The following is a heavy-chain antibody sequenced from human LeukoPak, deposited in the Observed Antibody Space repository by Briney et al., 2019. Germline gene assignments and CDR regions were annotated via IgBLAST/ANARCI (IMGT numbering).Heavy chain of an antibody. D-gene: IGHD3-10*01. CDR1: GFTFSSYA. CDR2: ISYDGSSK. J-gene: IGHJ4*02. V-gene: IGHV3-30-3*01. CDR3: EMVRGVIS. Sequence: PGGSLRLSCAASGFTFSSYAMHWVRQAPGKGLEWVAVISYDGSSKYYADSVKGRFTISRDNSKNTLYLQMNSLRAEDTAVYYCEMVRGVISWGQGTLVTVSS.